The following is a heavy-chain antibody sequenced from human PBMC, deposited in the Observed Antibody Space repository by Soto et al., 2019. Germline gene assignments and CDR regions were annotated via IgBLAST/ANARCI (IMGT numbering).Heavy chain of an antibody. CDR3: AREGMGN. Sequence: ASVKVSCKSSGYTFTKYGIAWVRQAPGQGLEWIGWVSPYNANTNRAQKFQGRVTITADKSTSTAYMELRSLRSDDTAVYYCAREGMGNWGQGTLVTVSS. V-gene: IGHV1-18*01. CDR1: GYTFTKYG. J-gene: IGHJ4*02. D-gene: IGHD6-13*01. CDR2: VSPYNANT.